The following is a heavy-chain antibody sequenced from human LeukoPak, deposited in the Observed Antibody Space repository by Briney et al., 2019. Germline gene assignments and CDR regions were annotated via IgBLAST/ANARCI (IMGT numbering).Heavy chain of an antibody. Sequence: GGSLRLSCAASGFTFSSYSMNWVRQAPGKGLEWVSSVIASGGTTYYVDSVKGRFTISRDNSKNTVYLQMNSLRAEDTAMYYCARRYSTSSVEDFDYWGQGTLVTVSS. D-gene: IGHD6-6*01. J-gene: IGHJ4*02. CDR1: GFTFSSYS. CDR3: ARRYSTSSVEDFDY. CDR2: VIASGGTT. V-gene: IGHV3-23*01.